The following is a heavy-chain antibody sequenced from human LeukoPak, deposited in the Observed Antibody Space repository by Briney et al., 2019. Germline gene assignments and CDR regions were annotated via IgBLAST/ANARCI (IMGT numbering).Heavy chain of an antibody. V-gene: IGHV1-46*01. Sequence: ASVKVSCKASGYIFTTSYMHWARQASGQGLEWMGIINPSGGTTTYAQKFQGRVTMTSDTSTSTVYMELSSLTSEDTAMYYCARDGGYCSPTSCFAFFWGQGTLVTVSS. CDR1: GYIFTTSY. D-gene: IGHD2-2*01. CDR3: ARDGGYCSPTSCFAFF. J-gene: IGHJ4*02. CDR2: INPSGGTT.